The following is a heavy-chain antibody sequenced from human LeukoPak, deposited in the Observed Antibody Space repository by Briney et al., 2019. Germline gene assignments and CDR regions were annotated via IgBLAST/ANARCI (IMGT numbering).Heavy chain of an antibody. CDR2: IHYSGST. D-gene: IGHD1-14*01. CDR3: ARGGGYNRREEAFDF. Sequence: SETLSLTRTVSSGSIGTYYWSWIRQPPGKGLEWIGYIHYSGSTNYNPSLKSRVTMSVDRSKNQFSLRLTSVTAVDTAVYYCARGGGYNRREEAFDFWGQGTMVTVSS. CDR1: SGSIGTYY. V-gene: IGHV4-59*01. J-gene: IGHJ3*01.